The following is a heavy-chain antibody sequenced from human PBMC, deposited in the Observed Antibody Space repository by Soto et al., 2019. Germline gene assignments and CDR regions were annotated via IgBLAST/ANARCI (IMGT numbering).Heavy chain of an antibody. CDR3: AKADSNYYGSGSYQIDY. V-gene: IGHV3-13*04. D-gene: IGHD3-10*01. J-gene: IGHJ4*02. Sequence: PGGSLRLSCAASGFTFSSYDMQWVRQATGKGLEWVSAIGTAGDTYYPGSVKGRFTISRDNSKNTLYLQMNSLRAEDTAVYYCAKADSNYYGSGSYQIDYWGQGTLVTVSS. CDR1: GFTFSSYD. CDR2: IGTAGDT.